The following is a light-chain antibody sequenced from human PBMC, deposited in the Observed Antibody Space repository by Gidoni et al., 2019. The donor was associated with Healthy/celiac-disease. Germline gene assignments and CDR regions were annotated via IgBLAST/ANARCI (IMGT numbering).Light chain of an antibody. CDR3: RQALQTPG. CDR2: LGA. J-gene: IGKJ2*01. CDR1: QSLLHSNGYNY. Sequence: DIVMTQSPLSLPVPPGEPASISCRSSQSLLHSNGYNYLDWYLQKPGQSQQLLIYLGANRASGVPDRFSGSGSGTEFTLKSSRVEDEDVGVYYCRQALQTPGFGQGTKLEIK. V-gene: IGKV2-28*01.